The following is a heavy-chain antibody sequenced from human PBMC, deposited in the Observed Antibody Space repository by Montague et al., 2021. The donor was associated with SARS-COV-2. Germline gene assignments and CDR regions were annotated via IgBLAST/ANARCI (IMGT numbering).Heavy chain of an antibody. J-gene: IGHJ4*02. D-gene: IGHD3-16*01. CDR1: GGSISRYF. CDR3: ARVTLGGRDGRTRQFEGLDS. Sequence: SETLSLTCTVPGGSISRYFWNWIRQTPGKGLEWMGYVHDIESSIYNPPLQSRITILLDAPKNQFSLRKNAVTAADTAVYYCARVTLGGRDGRTRQFEGLDSWGQGILVAVSS. CDR2: VHDIESS. V-gene: IGHV4-59*01.